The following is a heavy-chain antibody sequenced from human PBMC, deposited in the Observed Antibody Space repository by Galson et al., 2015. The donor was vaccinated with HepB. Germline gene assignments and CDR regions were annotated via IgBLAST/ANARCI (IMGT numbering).Heavy chain of an antibody. V-gene: IGHV4-4*07. J-gene: IGHJ6*02. CDR1: GGSISSYY. CDR3: AREYYDFWSGDVYAMDV. D-gene: IGHD3-3*01. Sequence: TLSLTCTVSGGSISSYYWSWIRQPAGKGLEWIGRIYTSGSTNYNPSLKSRVTMSVDTSKNQFSLKLSSVTATDTAVYYCAREYYDFWSGDVYAMDVWGQGTTVTVSS. CDR2: IYTSGST.